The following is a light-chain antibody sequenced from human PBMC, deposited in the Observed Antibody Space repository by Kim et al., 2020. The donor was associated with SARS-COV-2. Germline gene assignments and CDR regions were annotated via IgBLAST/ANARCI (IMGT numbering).Light chain of an antibody. J-gene: IGLJ2*01. CDR1: SLRSYY. V-gene: IGLV3-19*01. CDR3: NSRGSNDDVV. Sequence: SSELTQDPAVSVALGQTVRITCQGDSLRSYYATWYQQKPGQAPRVVIYGKNNRPSGIPDRFSGSSSGNTASLTITGTQAGDEADYYCNSRGSNDDVVFGGGTQLTV. CDR2: GKN.